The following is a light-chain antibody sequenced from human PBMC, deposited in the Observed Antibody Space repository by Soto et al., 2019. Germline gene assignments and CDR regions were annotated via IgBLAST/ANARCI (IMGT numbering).Light chain of an antibody. J-gene: IGKJ2*01. CDR3: QQFIAYPHT. Sequence: AIQLTQSPSSLSASVGDRVTITCRASQAITNYLAWYQQRPGKPPKVLIYDASALISGVPSRFSGSGSGTDFTPTISSLQPEDFATYYCQQFIAYPHTYGQGTNLEVK. CDR2: DAS. V-gene: IGKV1-13*02. CDR1: QAITNY.